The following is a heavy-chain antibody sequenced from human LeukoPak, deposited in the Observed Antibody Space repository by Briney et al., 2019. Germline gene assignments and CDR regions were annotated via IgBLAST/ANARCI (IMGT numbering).Heavy chain of an antibody. CDR1: GGTFSSYA. V-gene: IGHV1-2*02. D-gene: IGHD2-8*01. J-gene: IGHJ4*02. Sequence: ASVKVSCKASGGTFSSYAISWVRQAPGQGLEWMGWINPNSGDTNYAQKFQGRVTMTRDTSISTAYMELSRLRSDDTAVYYCAGSLGYCTSNVCYLKYWGQGTLVTVSS. CDR3: AGSLGYCTSNVCYLKY. CDR2: INPNSGDT.